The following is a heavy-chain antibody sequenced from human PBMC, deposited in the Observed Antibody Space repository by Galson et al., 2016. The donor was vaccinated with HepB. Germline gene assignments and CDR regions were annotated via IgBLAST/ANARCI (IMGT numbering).Heavy chain of an antibody. V-gene: IGHV1-69*02. CDR1: GGTFSSYT. Sequence: SVKVSCKASGGTFSSYTISWVRQAPGQGLEWMGRIIPILGIANYAQKFQGRVTITADKSTSTAYMELSSLRSEDTAVYYCARGRLGKQWLVYWGQGTLVTVSS. D-gene: IGHD6-19*01. J-gene: IGHJ4*02. CDR3: ARGRLGKQWLVY. CDR2: IIPILGIA.